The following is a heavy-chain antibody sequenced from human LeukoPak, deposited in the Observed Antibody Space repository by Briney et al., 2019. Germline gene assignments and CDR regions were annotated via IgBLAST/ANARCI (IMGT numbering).Heavy chain of an antibody. Sequence: GGSLRLSCLASGFSFTSHMHWVRQAPGKGLEYVSSININGGSTYYADSVKGRFTISRDNAKNSLYLQMNSLRAEDTAVYYCARDGQVGATIFWDYWGQGTLVTVSS. J-gene: IGHJ4*02. CDR2: ININGGST. CDR3: ARDGQVGATIFWDY. V-gene: IGHV3-64*04. D-gene: IGHD1-26*01. CDR1: GFSFTSH.